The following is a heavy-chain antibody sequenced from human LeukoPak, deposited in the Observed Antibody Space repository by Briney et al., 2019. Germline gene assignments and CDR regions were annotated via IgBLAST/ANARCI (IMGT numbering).Heavy chain of an antibody. CDR3: ARSRGALYLEY. Sequence: XXXXWIGYIYYSGSTYYNPSLKSRVTISVDTSKNQFSLKLSSVTAADTAVYYCARSRGALYLEYWGQGTLVTVSS. V-gene: IGHV4-31*02. J-gene: IGHJ4*02. CDR2: IYYSGST. D-gene: IGHD3-10*01.